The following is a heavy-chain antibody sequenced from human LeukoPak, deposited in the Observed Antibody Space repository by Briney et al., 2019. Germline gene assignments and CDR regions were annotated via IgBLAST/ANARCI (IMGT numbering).Heavy chain of an antibody. CDR3: ARSIGLTGGGVDV. V-gene: IGHV1-46*01. J-gene: IGHJ6*02. Sequence: ASVKVSCKASGYTFSTYYLNWVRQAPGQGLEWMGKIDPSSGSAYYAQKFQGRVTMTRDTSTSTVYMELSSLRAEDTAVYYCARSIGLTGGGVDVWGQGTTVTVSS. D-gene: IGHD3-9*01. CDR2: IDPSSGSA. CDR1: GYTFSTYY.